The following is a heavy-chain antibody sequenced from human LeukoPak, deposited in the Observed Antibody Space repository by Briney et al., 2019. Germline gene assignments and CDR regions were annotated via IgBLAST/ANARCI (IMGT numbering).Heavy chain of an antibody. CDR2: ISSSSSYI. J-gene: IGHJ5*02. Sequence: GGSLRLSCAASGFTFGGYSMNWVRQAPGKGLEWVSSISSSSSYIYYADSVKGRFTISRDNAKNSLYLQMNSLRAEDTAVYYCARDRGGDPNWFDPWGQGTLVTVSS. CDR3: ARDRGGDPNWFDP. D-gene: IGHD4-17*01. CDR1: GFTFGGYS. V-gene: IGHV3-21*01.